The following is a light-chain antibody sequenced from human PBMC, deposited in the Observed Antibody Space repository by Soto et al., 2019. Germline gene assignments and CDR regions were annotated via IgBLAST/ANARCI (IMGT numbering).Light chain of an antibody. Sequence: IVLTQSPATLSLSPWERATLSCRASQSISTNLAWYQQKPGQGPRLLIFGASTRAIGIPARFSGSGSGTDFTLTISSLQSEDFAVYFCQHYYERPLTFGGGTKVDIK. V-gene: IGKV3-15*01. CDR3: QHYYERPLT. J-gene: IGKJ4*01. CDR1: QSISTN. CDR2: GAS.